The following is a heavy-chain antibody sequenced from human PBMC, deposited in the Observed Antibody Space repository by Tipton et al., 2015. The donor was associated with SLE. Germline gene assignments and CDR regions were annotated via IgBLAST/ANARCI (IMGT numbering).Heavy chain of an antibody. J-gene: IGHJ4*02. CDR2: ISWNSGTI. V-gene: IGHV3-9*01. Sequence: SLRLSCEASGFTFDDYGMNWVRQAPGKGLEWVSGISWNSGTIGYADSVQGRFTISRDNAKNSLYLQMNSLRTEDTALYYCAKAYYGDGNYFDYWGQGTLVTVSS. D-gene: IGHD3-10*01. CDR1: GFTFDDYG. CDR3: AKAYYGDGNYFDY.